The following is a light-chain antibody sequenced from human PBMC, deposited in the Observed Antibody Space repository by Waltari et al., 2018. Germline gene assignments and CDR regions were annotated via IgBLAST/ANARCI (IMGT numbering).Light chain of an antibody. CDR2: DVS. CDR3: SSYTSSSTLGV. V-gene: IGLV2-14*03. CDR1: SSDVGGYNY. J-gene: IGLJ3*02. Sequence: QSALTQPASVSGSPGQSTTISCTGTSSDVGGYNYVSWYQQHPDKAPKLMIYDVSNRPSGVANRCSGSKSGNTASLTISGLQAEDEADYYCSSYTSSSTLGVFGGGTKLTVL.